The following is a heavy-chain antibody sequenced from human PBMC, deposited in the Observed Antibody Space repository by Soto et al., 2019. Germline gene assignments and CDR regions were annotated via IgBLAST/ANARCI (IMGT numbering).Heavy chain of an antibody. CDR1: GFTFSSYG. J-gene: IGHJ4*02. CDR3: AKGITVAGTGSRGTDY. V-gene: IGHV3-23*01. CDR2: ISGSGGST. Sequence: EVQLLESGGGLVQPGGSLRLSCAASGFTFSSYGMSWVRQAPGKGLEWVSAISGSGGSTYYADSVKGRFTISRDNSKNTLYLQMDSLRAVDTAVYYCAKGITVAGTGSRGTDYWVQGCLVTVSS. D-gene: IGHD6-19*01.